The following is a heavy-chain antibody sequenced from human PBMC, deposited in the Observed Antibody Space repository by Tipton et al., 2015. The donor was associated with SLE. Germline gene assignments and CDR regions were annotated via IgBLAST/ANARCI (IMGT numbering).Heavy chain of an antibody. CDR2: ISGSGGST. Sequence: SLRLSCAASGFTFSSYAMSWVRQAPGKGLEWVSAISGSGGSTYYADSVKGRFTISRDNSKNTLYLQMNSLRAEDTAVYYCAKDDSYYDSSGYYDAFDIWGQGTMVTVSS. CDR1: GFTFSSYA. V-gene: IGHV3-23*01. J-gene: IGHJ3*02. CDR3: AKDDSYYDSSGYYDAFDI. D-gene: IGHD3-22*01.